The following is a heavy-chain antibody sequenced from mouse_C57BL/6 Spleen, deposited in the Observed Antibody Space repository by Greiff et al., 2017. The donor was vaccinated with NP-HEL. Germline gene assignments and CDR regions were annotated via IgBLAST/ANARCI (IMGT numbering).Heavy chain of an antibody. CDR2: IDPETGGT. V-gene: IGHV1-15*01. Sequence: QVQLKESGAELVRPGASVTLSCKASGYTFTDYEMHWVKQTPVHGLEWIGAIDPETGGTAYNQKFKGKAILTADKSSSTAYMALRSLTSEDSAVYYCTRQLRNWGAMDYWGQGTSVTVSS. CDR3: TRQLRNWGAMDY. CDR1: GYTFTDYE. J-gene: IGHJ4*01. D-gene: IGHD3-2*02.